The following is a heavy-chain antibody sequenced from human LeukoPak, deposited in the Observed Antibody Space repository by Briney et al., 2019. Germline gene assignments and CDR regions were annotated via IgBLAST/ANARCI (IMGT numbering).Heavy chain of an antibody. CDR3: ARGRPYRRIQLWLTGPFDY. Sequence: PSETLSLTCAVYGGPFSGYYWSWIRQPPGKGLEWIGEINHSGSTNYNPSLKSRVTISVDTSKNQFSLKLSSVTAADTAVYYCARGRPYRRIQLWLTGPFDYWGQGTLVTVSS. CDR1: GGPFSGYY. V-gene: IGHV4-34*01. D-gene: IGHD5-18*01. CDR2: INHSGST. J-gene: IGHJ4*02.